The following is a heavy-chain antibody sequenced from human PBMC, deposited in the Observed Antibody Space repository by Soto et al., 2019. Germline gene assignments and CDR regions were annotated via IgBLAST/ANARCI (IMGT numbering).Heavy chain of an antibody. J-gene: IGHJ6*02. CDR2: INPNSGGT. V-gene: IGHV1-2*04. CDR3: ARAPIYGSGSYPSPHPYYYGMDV. CDR1: GYTFTGYY. D-gene: IGHD3-10*01. Sequence: ASVKVSCKASGYTFTGYYMHWVRQAPGQGLEWMGWINPNSGGTNYAQKFQGWVTMTRDTSISTAYMELSRLRSDDTAVYYCARAPIYGSGSYPSPHPYYYGMDVWGQGTTVTVSS.